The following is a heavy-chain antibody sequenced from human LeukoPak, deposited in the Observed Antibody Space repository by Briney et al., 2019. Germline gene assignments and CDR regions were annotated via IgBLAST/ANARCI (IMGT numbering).Heavy chain of an antibody. Sequence: GGSLRLSCTASGFTFSTYWMHWVRQAPGEGLVWVARINSDESSTSYADSVKGRFTISRDNAKNTLYLQMNSLRGEDTAVYFCARDRYYVPDYWGQGTLVTVSS. J-gene: IGHJ4*02. CDR2: INSDESST. CDR1: GFTFSTYW. D-gene: IGHD3-16*01. CDR3: ARDRYYVPDY. V-gene: IGHV3-74*01.